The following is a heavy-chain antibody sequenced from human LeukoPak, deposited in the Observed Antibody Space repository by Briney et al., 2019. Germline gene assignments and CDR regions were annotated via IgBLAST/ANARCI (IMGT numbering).Heavy chain of an antibody. CDR3: AREGRFLEWHN. Sequence: GSLRLSCAASGFTFSSYAMSWIRQPAGKGLEWIGRIYTSGSTNYNPSLKSRVTISVDTSKNQFSLKLSSVTAADTAVYYCAREGRFLEWHNWGQGTLVTVSS. D-gene: IGHD3-3*01. J-gene: IGHJ4*02. CDR1: GFTFSSYA. V-gene: IGHV4-4*07. CDR2: IYTSGST.